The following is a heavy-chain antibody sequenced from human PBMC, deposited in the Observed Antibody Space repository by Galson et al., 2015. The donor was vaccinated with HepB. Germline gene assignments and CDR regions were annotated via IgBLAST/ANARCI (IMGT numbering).Heavy chain of an antibody. CDR2: ISSGSTI. CDR3: VREGYYNDFDY. Sequence: SLRLSCAASGFTFSSYEMNWVRQAPGKGLEWISYISSGSTIYYADSVRGRITISRDNAKNSLYLQMNSLRAEDTAVYYCVREGYYNDFDYWGQGALVTVSS. V-gene: IGHV3-48*03. CDR1: GFTFSSYE. J-gene: IGHJ4*02. D-gene: IGHD3-9*01.